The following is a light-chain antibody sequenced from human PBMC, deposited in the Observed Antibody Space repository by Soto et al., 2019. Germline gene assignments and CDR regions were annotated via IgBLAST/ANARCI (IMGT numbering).Light chain of an antibody. CDR1: SSDAGGYNY. Sequence: QSALTQPASVSGSPGQSIAISCTGTSSDAGGYNYVSWYEQHPGKAPKLMIYDVSNRPSGVSNRFSGSKSGNTASLTISGLQAEDEADYYCSSYTSSSTLLYVFGTGPKLTVL. V-gene: IGLV2-14*01. J-gene: IGLJ1*01. CDR3: SSYTSSSTLLYV. CDR2: DVS.